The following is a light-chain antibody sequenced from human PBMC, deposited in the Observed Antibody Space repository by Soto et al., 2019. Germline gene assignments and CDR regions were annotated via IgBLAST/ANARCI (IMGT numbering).Light chain of an antibody. Sequence: EIVVTQSPGTLSLSTGERATLSCRASQSVSSSYLAWYQQKPGQAPRLLIYGASSRATGIPDRFSCSGSGTDFTLTISRLEPEDFAVFYCHQYGSSPLTFGGGTKVEIK. CDR1: QSVSSSY. CDR2: GAS. J-gene: IGKJ4*01. CDR3: HQYGSSPLT. V-gene: IGKV3-20*01.